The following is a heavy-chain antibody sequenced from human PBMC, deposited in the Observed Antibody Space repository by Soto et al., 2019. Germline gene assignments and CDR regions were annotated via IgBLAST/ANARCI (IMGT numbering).Heavy chain of an antibody. V-gene: IGHV3-30*03. CDR3: ARTYYDILTSYYYYGMDV. D-gene: IGHD3-9*01. J-gene: IGHJ6*02. CDR2: ISYDGSNK. CDR1: GFTFSSYG. Sequence: GGSLRLSCAASGFTFSSYGMHWVRQAPGKGLEWVAVISYDGSNKYYADSVKGRFTISRDNSKNTLYLQMNSLRAEDTAVYYCARTYYDILTSYYYYGMDVWGQGTTVTSP.